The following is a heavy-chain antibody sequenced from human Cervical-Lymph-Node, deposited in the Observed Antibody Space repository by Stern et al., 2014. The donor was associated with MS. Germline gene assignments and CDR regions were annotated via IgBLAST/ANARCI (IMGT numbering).Heavy chain of an antibody. CDR3: ARSGSYPPRDGMDV. D-gene: IGHD1-26*01. V-gene: IGHV3-11*01. Sequence: EQLVESGGGLVKPGGSLRLSCEVSGFNFSDYSITWIRQAPGKGLELVSFISSSGATISYADSVKGRCSISTDSTKNSLGLQMNSLRHEDTAVYFCARSGSYPPRDGMDVWGQGTTVTVS. CDR1: GFNFSDYS. J-gene: IGHJ6*02. CDR2: ISSSGATI.